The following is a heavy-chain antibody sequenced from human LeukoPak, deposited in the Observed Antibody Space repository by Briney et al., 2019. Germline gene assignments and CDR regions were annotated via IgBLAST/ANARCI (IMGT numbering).Heavy chain of an antibody. J-gene: IGHJ4*02. D-gene: IGHD6-19*01. CDR2: IKQDETEK. CDR1: GFTFSNFW. CDR3: AKDLKGSGWYYFGY. V-gene: IGHV3-7*03. Sequence: PGGSLRLSCTASGFTFSNFWMGWVRQAPGKGLEWVANIKQDETEKFYLGSVKGRFTISRDNSKNTLYVQMNSLRAEDTAVYYCAKDLKGSGWYYFGYWGQGTLVTVSS.